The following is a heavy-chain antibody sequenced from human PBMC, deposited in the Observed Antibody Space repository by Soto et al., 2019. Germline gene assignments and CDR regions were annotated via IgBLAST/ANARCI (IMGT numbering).Heavy chain of an antibody. Sequence: ESGGGLVQPGGSLRLSCVVSGFTFSSYYMTWVRQAPGKGLEWVANIKQDGSEKYYVDSVKGRFTISRDNAKNSLYLQMNSLRAEDTAVYYCARDRGGNCLGYWGQGTLVTVSS. CDR3: ARDRGGNCLGY. J-gene: IGHJ4*02. CDR2: IKQDGSEK. D-gene: IGHD2-21*01. V-gene: IGHV3-7*01. CDR1: GFTFSSYY.